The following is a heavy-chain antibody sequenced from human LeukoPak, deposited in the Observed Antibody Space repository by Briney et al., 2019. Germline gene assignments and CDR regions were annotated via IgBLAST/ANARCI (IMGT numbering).Heavy chain of an antibody. D-gene: IGHD5-18*01. CDR3: ARTYSYGPRGYFDL. CDR1: GGSISSGDYY. J-gene: IGHJ2*01. V-gene: IGHV4-30-4*01. Sequence: SQTLSPTCTVSGGSISSGDYYWSWIRQPPGKGLEWIGYIYYSGSTYYNPSLKSRVTISVDTSKNQFSLKLSSVTAADTAVYYCARTYSYGPRGYFDLWGRGTLVTVSS. CDR2: IYYSGST.